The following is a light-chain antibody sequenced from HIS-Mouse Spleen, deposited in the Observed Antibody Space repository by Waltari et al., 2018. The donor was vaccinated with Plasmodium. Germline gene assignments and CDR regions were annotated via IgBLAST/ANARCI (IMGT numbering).Light chain of an antibody. V-gene: IGKV3-15*01. J-gene: IGKJ2*01. CDR3: QQYNNWPPYT. CDR2: GAS. CDR1: QSVSSN. Sequence: EIVMTQSPATLSVSPGERATHSCRASQSVSSNLAWYQQKPGQAPRLLICGASTRATGIQARFSGSGSGTEFTLTISSLQSEDFAVYYCQQYNNWPPYTFGQGTKLEIK.